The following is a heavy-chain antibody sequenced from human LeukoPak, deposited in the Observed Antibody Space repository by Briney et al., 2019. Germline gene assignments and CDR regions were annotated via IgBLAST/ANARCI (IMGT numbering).Heavy chain of an antibody. CDR1: GFTFTTYY. CDR3: ARNRRNWNHVTGEPFDM. Sequence: ASVKVSCKASGFTFTTYYINWVRQALGQGLEWMGIINPSGSSTSSAQKFQGRVTMTRDTSTSTVYMELTSLRSEDTAVYYCARNRRNWNHVTGEPFDMWGQGTMVTVSS. D-gene: IGHD1-1*01. J-gene: IGHJ3*02. V-gene: IGHV1-46*01. CDR2: INPSGSST.